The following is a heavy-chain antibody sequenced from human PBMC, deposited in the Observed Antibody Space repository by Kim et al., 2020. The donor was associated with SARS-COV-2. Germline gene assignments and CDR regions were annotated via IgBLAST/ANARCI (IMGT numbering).Heavy chain of an antibody. V-gene: IGHV3-9*01. J-gene: IGHJ2*01. D-gene: IGHD6-13*01. CDR2: ISWNSGSI. CDR1: GFTFGDYA. Sequence: GGSLRLSCAASGFTFGDYAMHWVRQAPGKGLEWVSGISWNSGSIGYADSVKGRFTISRDNAKNSLYLHMNSLRADDTALYYCAKDTGLAAGRYWYFDLWG. CDR3: AKDTGLAAGRYWYFDL.